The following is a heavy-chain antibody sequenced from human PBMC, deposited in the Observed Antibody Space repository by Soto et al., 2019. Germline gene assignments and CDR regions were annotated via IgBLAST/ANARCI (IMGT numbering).Heavy chain of an antibody. CDR2: INHIGGT. CDR1: GGSVNGYY. CDR3: ATRITVFGLLIPPFGP. D-gene: IGHD3-3*01. V-gene: IGHV4-34*01. Sequence: SETLSLTCAVYGGSVNGYYWNWIRQPPGKGLEWIGEINHIGGTHYNPSLKSRVTMSVDTSKNQFSLRLSSVTAADTAIYYCATRITVFGLLIPPFGPRGQGTQVTVSS. J-gene: IGHJ5*02.